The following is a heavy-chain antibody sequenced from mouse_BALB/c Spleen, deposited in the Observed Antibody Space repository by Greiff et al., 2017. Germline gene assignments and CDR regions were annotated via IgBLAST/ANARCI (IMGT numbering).Heavy chain of an antibody. D-gene: IGHD2-4*01. CDR2: ISDGGSYT. J-gene: IGHJ3*01. CDR3: ARGSLDYETSY. CDR1: GFTFSDYY. V-gene: IGHV5-4*02. Sequence: EVKVVESGGGLVKPGGSLKLSCAASGFTFSDYYMYWVRQTPEKRLEWVATISDGGSYTYYPDSVKGRFTISRDNAKNNLYLQMSSLKSEDTAMYYCARGSLDYETSYWGQGTLVTVSA.